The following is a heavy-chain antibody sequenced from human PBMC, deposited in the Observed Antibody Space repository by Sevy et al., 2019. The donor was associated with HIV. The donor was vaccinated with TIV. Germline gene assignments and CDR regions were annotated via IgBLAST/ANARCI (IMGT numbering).Heavy chain of an antibody. Sequence: CLRLSCTGSGFTFGDYAMSWFRQAPGMGLERVGFIRSKDYGGATEYAASVKGRFTISRDDSKSIADLQMNSLKTEDTAVYCCSRGYYYDSSGYSDYWGQGTLVLVSS. CDR2: IRSKDYGGAT. V-gene: IGHV3-49*03. CDR3: SRGYYYDSSGYSDY. D-gene: IGHD3-22*01. J-gene: IGHJ4*02. CDR1: GFTFGDYA.